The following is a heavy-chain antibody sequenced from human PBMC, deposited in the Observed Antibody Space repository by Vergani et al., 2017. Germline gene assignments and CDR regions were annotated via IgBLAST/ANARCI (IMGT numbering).Heavy chain of an antibody. D-gene: IGHD4-23*01. CDR2: IYYSGST. CDR3: ARGGDYGGSPYFDY. Sequence: QVQLQESGPGLVKPSETLSLTCTVSGGSISSYYWSWIRQPPGKGLEWIGYIYYSGSTNYNPSLKSRVTISVDTSKNQFSLKLSSVTAADTAVYYCARGGDYGGSPYFDYWGQGTLVTVSS. V-gene: IGHV4-59*01. J-gene: IGHJ4*02. CDR1: GGSISSYY.